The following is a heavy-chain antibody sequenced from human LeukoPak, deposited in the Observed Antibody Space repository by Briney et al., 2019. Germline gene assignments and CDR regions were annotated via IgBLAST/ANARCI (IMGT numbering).Heavy chain of an antibody. V-gene: IGHV4-59*08. CDR1: GGPISNYY. Sequence: SETLSLTCTVSGGPISNYYWNWIRQPPGKGLEWIGYSYNSGSTTPHPSLKSRVTISVDTSKNQFSLRLRSVTAADTAVYYCARHGGSGSFDYWGQGTLVTVSS. J-gene: IGHJ4*02. CDR2: SYNSGST. D-gene: IGHD3-3*01. CDR3: ARHGGSGSFDY.